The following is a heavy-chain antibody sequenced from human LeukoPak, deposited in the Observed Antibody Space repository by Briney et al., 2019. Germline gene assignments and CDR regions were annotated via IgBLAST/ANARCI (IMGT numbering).Heavy chain of an antibody. V-gene: IGHV4-39*01. CDR2: IYYSGST. CDR1: GGSISSSSYF. J-gene: IGHJ2*01. Sequence: SETLSLTCTVSGGSISSSSYFWGWIRQPPGKGLEWIGSIYYSGSTYYNPSLKSRVTISVDTSKNQFSLKPSSVTAADTAVYYCARQRRDDNWYFDLWGRGTLVTVSS. D-gene: IGHD3-22*01. CDR3: ARQRRDDNWYFDL.